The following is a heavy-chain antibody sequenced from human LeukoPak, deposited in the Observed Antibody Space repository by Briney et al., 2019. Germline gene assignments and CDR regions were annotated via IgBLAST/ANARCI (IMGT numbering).Heavy chain of an antibody. CDR1: GGSISSGGYY. V-gene: IGHV4-30-2*01. Sequence: SQTLSLTCTVSGGSISSGGYYWSWIRQPPGKGLEWIGYIYHSGSTYYNPSLKSRVTISVDTSKNQFSLKLSSVTAADTAVYYCARGRLLYYYNSSDAFDIWGQGTMVTVSS. D-gene: IGHD3-22*01. J-gene: IGHJ3*02. CDR3: ARGRLLYYYNSSDAFDI. CDR2: IYHSGST.